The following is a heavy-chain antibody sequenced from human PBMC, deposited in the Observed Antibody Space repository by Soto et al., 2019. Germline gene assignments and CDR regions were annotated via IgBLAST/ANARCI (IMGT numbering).Heavy chain of an antibody. CDR3: ARQKSNYYDSSVYLLVWVFDI. CDR2: IYPGDSDT. J-gene: IGHJ3*02. D-gene: IGHD3-22*01. Sequence: GESLKISCKGSGYSFTSYWSGWVRQMPGKGLEWMGIIYPGDSDTRYSPSFQGQVTISADKSISTAYLQWSSLKASDTAMYYCARQKSNYYDSSVYLLVWVFDIGAKGKMVTVS. CDR1: GYSFTSYW. V-gene: IGHV5-51*01.